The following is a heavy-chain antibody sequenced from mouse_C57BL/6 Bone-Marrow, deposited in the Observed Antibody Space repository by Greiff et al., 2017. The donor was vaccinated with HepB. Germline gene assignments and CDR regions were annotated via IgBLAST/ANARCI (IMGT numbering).Heavy chain of an antibody. CDR1: GYTFTSYW. Sequence: QVQLHQPGAELVRPGSSVKLSCKASGYTFTSYWMHWVKQRPIQGLEWIGNIDPSDSETHYNQKFKDKATLTVDKSSSTAYMQLSSLTSEDSAVYYCARKDYSNSFAYWGQGTLVTVSA. D-gene: IGHD2-5*01. CDR3: ARKDYSNSFAY. V-gene: IGHV1-52*01. J-gene: IGHJ3*01. CDR2: IDPSDSET.